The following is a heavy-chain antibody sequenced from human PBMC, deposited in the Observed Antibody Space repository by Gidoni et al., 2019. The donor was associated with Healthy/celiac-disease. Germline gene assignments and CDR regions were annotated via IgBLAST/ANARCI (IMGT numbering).Heavy chain of an antibody. D-gene: IGHD3-10*01. V-gene: IGHV3-7*04. CDR3: ARDLWFGSYHYFDY. J-gene: IGHJ4*02. CDR1: GFTFSSYW. CDR2: IKQDGSEK. Sequence: EVQLVESGGGLVQPGGSLSLSCAASGFTFSSYWMSWVRQAPGKGLEWVANIKQDGSEKYYVDSVKGRFTISRDNAKNSLYLQMNSLRAEDTAVYYCARDLWFGSYHYFDYWGQGTLVTVSS.